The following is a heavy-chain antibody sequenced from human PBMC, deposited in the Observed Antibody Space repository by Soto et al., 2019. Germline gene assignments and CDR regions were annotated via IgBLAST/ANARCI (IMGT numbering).Heavy chain of an antibody. Sequence: QVQLQQWGAGLLKPSETLSLTCAVYGGSFSGYYWSWIRQPPGKGLEWSGEINHSGSTNYNPSLKSRFTISVDTSKDQFSLKLSSVTAADTAVYYCVRRGYCSSTSCYTWGQWFDPWGQGTLVTVSS. D-gene: IGHD2-2*02. CDR3: VRRGYCSSTSCYTWGQWFDP. J-gene: IGHJ5*02. V-gene: IGHV4-34*01. CDR2: INHSGST. CDR1: GGSFSGYY.